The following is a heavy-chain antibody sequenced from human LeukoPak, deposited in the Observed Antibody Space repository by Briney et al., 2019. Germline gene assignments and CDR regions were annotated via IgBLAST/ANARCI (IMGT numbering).Heavy chain of an antibody. V-gene: IGHV3-48*03. CDR1: GFDFNIYE. CDR3: ARDSLHNYGGTGYGYYFDY. D-gene: IGHD4/OR15-4a*01. J-gene: IGHJ4*02. Sequence: QSGGSLRLSCAASGFDFNIYEMIWVRQAPGKEPEWISYISSSGSLVYYAGSVKGRFSVSRDNAQKSLFLQMNGLRVEDTAMYYCARDSLHNYGGTGYGYYFDYWGQGTPVTVSS. CDR2: ISSSGSLV.